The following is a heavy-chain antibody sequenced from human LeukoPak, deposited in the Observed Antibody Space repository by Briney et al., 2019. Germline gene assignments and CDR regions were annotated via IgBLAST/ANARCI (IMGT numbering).Heavy chain of an antibody. D-gene: IGHD4/OR15-4a*01. CDR3: ARDSTDYGRGEFDY. Sequence: GASVKVSCKASGYTFTSYGISWVRQAPGQGLEWMGWISAYNGNTNYAQKLQGRVTMTTDTSTSTAYMELRSLRSDDTAVYYCARDSTDYGRGEFDYWGQGTLVTVSS. CDR1: GYTFTSYG. V-gene: IGHV1-18*01. J-gene: IGHJ4*02. CDR2: ISAYNGNT.